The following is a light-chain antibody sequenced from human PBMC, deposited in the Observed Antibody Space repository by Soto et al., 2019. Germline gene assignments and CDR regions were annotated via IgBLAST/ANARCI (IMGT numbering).Light chain of an antibody. J-gene: IGLJ2*01. CDR3: LLSYPGVNVV. Sequence: QAVVTQEPSLTVSPGGTVTLTCGSSTGAVTSGHYPYWFQQKPGQAPRTLIYDTSNKHSWTPARFSGSLLGGKAALTLSGAQPEDEAEYYCLLSYPGVNVVFGGGTKLTVL. V-gene: IGLV7-46*01. CDR2: DTS. CDR1: TGAVTSGHY.